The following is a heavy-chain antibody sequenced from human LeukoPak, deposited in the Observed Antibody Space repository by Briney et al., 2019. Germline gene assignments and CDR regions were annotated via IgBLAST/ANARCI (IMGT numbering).Heavy chain of an antibody. CDR2: ISGSGGST. V-gene: IGHV3-23*01. D-gene: IGHD3-9*01. Sequence: GGSLRLSCAASGFTFSSYAMSWVRQAPGKGLEWVSAISGSGGSTYYADSVKGRFTISRDNAKNTLYLQMNSLRAEDTAVYYCARVWYYDILTGYSPFDYWGQGTLVTVSS. CDR3: ARVWYYDILTGYSPFDY. CDR1: GFTFSSYA. J-gene: IGHJ4*02.